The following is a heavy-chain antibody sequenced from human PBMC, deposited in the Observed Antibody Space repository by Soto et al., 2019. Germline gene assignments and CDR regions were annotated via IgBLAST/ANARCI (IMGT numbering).Heavy chain of an antibody. D-gene: IGHD3-10*01. CDR3: ASPTMVRRGVGAFDI. V-gene: IGHV4-4*02. Sequence: SETLSLTCAVSGGSISSRNWWSWVRQAPGKGLEWIGEIYHSGSTNYNPSLKSRVTISVDRSKNQFSLKLSSVTAADTAVYYCASPTMVRRGVGAFDIWGQGTMVTVSS. CDR2: IYHSGST. CDR1: GGSISSRNW. J-gene: IGHJ3*02.